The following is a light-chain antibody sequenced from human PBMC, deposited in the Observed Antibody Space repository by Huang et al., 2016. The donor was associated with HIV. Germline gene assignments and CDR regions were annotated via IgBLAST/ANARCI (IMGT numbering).Light chain of an antibody. Sequence: IRMTQSPSSLSASTGDRVTITCRANQDINNFLAWYQQRPGSVRKLLIYAASTLQSGVPSRFSGNGSGTDFTLTIGCLHSEDVATYYCQQYDIHPLTFGPGTRVDIK. CDR3: QQYDIHPLT. CDR1: QDINNF. J-gene: IGKJ3*01. CDR2: AAS. V-gene: IGKV1-8*01.